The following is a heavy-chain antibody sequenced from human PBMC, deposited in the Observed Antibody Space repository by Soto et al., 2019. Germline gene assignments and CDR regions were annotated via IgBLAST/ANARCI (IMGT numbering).Heavy chain of an antibody. CDR3: AKGFVGRYFDWLLSFDY. D-gene: IGHD3-9*01. J-gene: IGHJ4*02. V-gene: IGHV3-30-3*01. CDR2: ILSDGSKQ. Sequence: GGSLRLSCAASRFTFSYYAMHWIRQAPGKGLEWMAVILSDGSKQYYAESVKGRFTISRDNSKSTLYLQMNSLRAEDTAVYYCAKGFVGRYFDWLLSFDYWGQGTLVTVSS. CDR1: RFTFSYYA.